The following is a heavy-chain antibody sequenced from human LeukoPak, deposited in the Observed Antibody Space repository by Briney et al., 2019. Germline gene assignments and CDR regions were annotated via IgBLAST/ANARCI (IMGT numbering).Heavy chain of an antibody. D-gene: IGHD3-16*01. CDR2: ISSSSSYK. CDR3: AREGGTFNPDYYYYYMDV. J-gene: IGHJ6*03. CDR1: GFNFSSYN. V-gene: IGHV3-21*01. Sequence: GGSLRLSCAASGFNFSSYNMNWVRQALGKGLEWVSSISSSSSYKYYADSVKGRFTISRDNAKNSLYLQMNSLRAEDTAVYYCAREGGTFNPDYYYYYMDVWGKGTTVTVSS.